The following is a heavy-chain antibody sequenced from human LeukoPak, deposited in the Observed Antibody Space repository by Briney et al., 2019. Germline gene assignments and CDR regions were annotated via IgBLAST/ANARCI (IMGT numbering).Heavy chain of an antibody. CDR2: IDGDGRQK. D-gene: IGHD3-3*02. Sequence: GGSLRLSCIASGFSFTNYWMVWIRQAPGKGLEWVASIDGDGRQKDYVDSVKGRFTISRDNARNSLFLQLNSLSTEDTALSYCAPDMAFSAFDIWGHGTMVIVSS. V-gene: IGHV3-7*03. CDR1: GFSFTNYW. CDR3: APDMAFSAFDI. J-gene: IGHJ3*02.